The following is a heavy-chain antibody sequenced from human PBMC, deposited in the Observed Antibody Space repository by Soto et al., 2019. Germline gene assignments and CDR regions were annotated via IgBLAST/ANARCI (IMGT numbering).Heavy chain of an antibody. D-gene: IGHD2-2*01. V-gene: IGHV3-30*04. J-gene: IGHJ4*03. CDR2: FSPDGSKI. CDR1: GFLLSNYD. Sequence: GGSLRLSCAASGFLLSNYDMHWVRQAPGKGLEWLAVFSPDGSKIFYADSVKGRFTISRDNTKNSLYLQMNSLRAEDTTIYYCAREVVVSRGASYFGYWG. CDR3: AREVVVSRGASYFGY.